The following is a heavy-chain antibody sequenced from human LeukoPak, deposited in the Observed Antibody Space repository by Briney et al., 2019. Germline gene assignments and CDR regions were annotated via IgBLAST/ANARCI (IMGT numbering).Heavy chain of an antibody. CDR3: ANVGYGGLYYFDY. V-gene: IGHV3-23*01. Sequence: GGSLRLSCAASGFTFSSYAMSWVRQAPGEGLEWVSAISGSGGSTYYADSVKGRFTISRDNSKNTLYLQMNSLSAEDTAVYYCANVGYGGLYYFDYWGQGTLVTVSS. CDR1: GFTFSSYA. J-gene: IGHJ4*02. D-gene: IGHD4-23*01. CDR2: ISGSGGST.